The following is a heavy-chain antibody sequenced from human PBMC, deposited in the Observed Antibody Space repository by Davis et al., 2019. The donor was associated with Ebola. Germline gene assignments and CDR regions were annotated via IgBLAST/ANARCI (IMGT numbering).Heavy chain of an antibody. CDR1: GYSFTGYY. J-gene: IGHJ4*02. CDR2: IKPSRGGT. V-gene: IGHV1-2*02. CDR3: ARDAVGDNILKLDY. Sequence: ASVKVSCKASGYSFTGYYLHWVRQAPGQGLEWLGWIKPSRGGTTYAQKFQGRVTMTSDTSTGTVYMELLRLMSDDTAVYYCARDAVGDNILKLDYWGQGTLVTVSS. D-gene: IGHD4-17*01.